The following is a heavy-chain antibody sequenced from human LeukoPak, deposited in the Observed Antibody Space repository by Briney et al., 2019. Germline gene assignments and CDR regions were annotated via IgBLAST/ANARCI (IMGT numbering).Heavy chain of an antibody. Sequence: GRSLRLSCAASGFTFSSYAMHWVRQAPGKGLEWVAVISCDGSNKYYADSVKGRFTISRDNSKNTLYLQMNSLRAEDTAVYYCATEDTALFDYWGQGTLVTVSS. CDR1: GFTFSSYA. CDR3: ATEDTALFDY. D-gene: IGHD5-18*01. CDR2: ISCDGSNK. V-gene: IGHV3-30-3*01. J-gene: IGHJ4*02.